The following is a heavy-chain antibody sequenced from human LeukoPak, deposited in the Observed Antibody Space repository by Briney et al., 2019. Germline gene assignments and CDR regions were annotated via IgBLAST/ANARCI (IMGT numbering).Heavy chain of an antibody. V-gene: IGHV3-23*01. CDR3: AKGFGQYYYDSSGYPDFEDFDY. CDR1: GFTFSSYA. J-gene: IGHJ4*02. D-gene: IGHD3-22*01. Sequence: GGSLRLSCAASGFTFSSYAMSWVRQAPGKGLEWVSAISGSGGSTYYADSVKGRFTISRDNSKNTLYLQMNSLRAEDTAVYYCAKGFGQYYYDSSGYPDFEDFDYWGQGTLVTVSS. CDR2: ISGSGGST.